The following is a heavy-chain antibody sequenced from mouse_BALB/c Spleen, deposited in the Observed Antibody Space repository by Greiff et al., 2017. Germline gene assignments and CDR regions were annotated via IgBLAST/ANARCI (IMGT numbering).Heavy chain of an antibody. CDR2: ISSGGST. Sequence: DVMLVESGGGLVKPGGSLKLSCAASGFTFSSYAMSWVRQTPEKRLEWVASISSGGSTYYPDSVKGRFTISRDNARNILYLQMSSLRSEDTAMYYCARYRYDYFDYWGQGTTLTVSS. J-gene: IGHJ2*01. D-gene: IGHD2-14*01. CDR3: ARYRYDYFDY. V-gene: IGHV5-6-5*01. CDR1: GFTFSSYA.